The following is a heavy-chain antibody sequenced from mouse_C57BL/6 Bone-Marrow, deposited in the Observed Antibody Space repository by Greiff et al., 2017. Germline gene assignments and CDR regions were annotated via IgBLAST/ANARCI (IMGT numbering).Heavy chain of an antibody. V-gene: IGHV5-4*01. J-gene: IGHJ2*01. CDR1: GFTFSSYA. CDR2: ISDGGSYT. Sequence: EVQLMESGGGLVKPGGSLKLSCAASGFTFSSYAMSWVRQTPEKRLEWVATISDGGSYTYYPDNVKGRFTISRDNAKNNLYLQMSHLKSEDTAMYYCAILDFDYWGQGTTLTVAS. CDR3: AILDFDY.